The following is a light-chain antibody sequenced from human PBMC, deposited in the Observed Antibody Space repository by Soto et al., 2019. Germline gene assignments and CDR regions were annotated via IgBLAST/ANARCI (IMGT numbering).Light chain of an antibody. Sequence: QSVLTHPASVSGSPGQSITISCTGISRDVGAYDYVSWYLQYPDKAPQLLIYYVDHRPSGVSSRFSGSKSGNTASLTISGLQAEDEGDYYCCSYADGSIYFFGTGTKVTVL. V-gene: IGLV2-14*03. CDR3: CSYADGSIYF. CDR1: SRDVGAYDY. J-gene: IGLJ1*01. CDR2: YVD.